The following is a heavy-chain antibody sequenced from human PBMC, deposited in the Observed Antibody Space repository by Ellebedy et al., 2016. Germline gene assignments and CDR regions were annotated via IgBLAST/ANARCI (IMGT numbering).Heavy chain of an antibody. Sequence: GESLKISXAASGFAFDTYGMHWVRQAPGRGLEWLAYIGKTSSTIHYADSAKGRFTISRDNGKNSLYVQMNSLRVEDTAVYFCARGCDTTSCPRDWGQGTLVTVSP. V-gene: IGHV3-48*01. J-gene: IGHJ1*01. D-gene: IGHD1-26*01. CDR2: IGKTSSTI. CDR1: GFAFDTYG. CDR3: ARGCDTTSCPRD.